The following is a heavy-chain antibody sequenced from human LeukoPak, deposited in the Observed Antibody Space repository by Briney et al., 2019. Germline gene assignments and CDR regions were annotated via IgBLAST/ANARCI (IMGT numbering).Heavy chain of an antibody. CDR3: GRCSSGSYNWFDP. CDR1: GCSFSSSSYY. Sequence: PSETLSLTCTVSGCSFSSSSYYWAWIRQPPGKGLEWIGSMYYRGNTYYNPSLKSRVTISADTSTNQFSMKLSSVTAADTAVYYCGRCSSGSYNWFDPWGQGTLVTVSS. V-gene: IGHV4-39*01. D-gene: IGHD1-26*01. CDR2: MYYRGNT. J-gene: IGHJ5*02.